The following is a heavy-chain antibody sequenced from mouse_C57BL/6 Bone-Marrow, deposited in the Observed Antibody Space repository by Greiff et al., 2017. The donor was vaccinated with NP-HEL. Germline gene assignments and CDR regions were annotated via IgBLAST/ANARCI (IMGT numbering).Heavy chain of an antibody. CDR1: GYTFTSYW. Sequence: VQLQQPGAELVKPGASVKLSCKASGYTFTSYWMHWVKQRPGQGLEWIGMIHPNSGSTNYNEKFKSKATLTVDKSSSTDYMQLSSLTSEDSAVYYCASDGYYWYFDVWGTGTTVTVSS. CDR2: IHPNSGST. V-gene: IGHV1-64*01. D-gene: IGHD2-3*01. J-gene: IGHJ1*03. CDR3: ASDGYYWYFDV.